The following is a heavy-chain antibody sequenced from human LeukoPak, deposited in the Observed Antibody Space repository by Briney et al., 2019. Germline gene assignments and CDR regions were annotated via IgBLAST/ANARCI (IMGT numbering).Heavy chain of an antibody. D-gene: IGHD4-17*01. V-gene: IGHV4-59*01. CDR3: ARDPSLRGWFDP. CDR2: VYYSGST. CDR1: GGSISSSY. Sequence: PSETLSLTCTVSGGSISSSYWSWIRQPPGKGLEWIGYVYYSGSTNYNPSFKSRVTISVDTSKNHFTLKLSSVTAADTAVYYCARDPSLRGWFDPWGQGTLVTVSS. J-gene: IGHJ5*02.